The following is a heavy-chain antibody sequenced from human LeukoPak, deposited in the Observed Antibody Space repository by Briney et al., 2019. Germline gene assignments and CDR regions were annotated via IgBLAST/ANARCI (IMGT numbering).Heavy chain of an antibody. D-gene: IGHD2-2*01. Sequence: GGSLRLSCTASGFFIGDYAVSWVRQAPGKGLEWVANIKQDGSEKYYVDSVKGRFTISRDNAKNSLYLQMNSLRAEDTAVYYCARDSIVVVPAAVIYYYYYYGMDVWGQGTTVTVSS. CDR3: ARDSIVVVPAAVIYYYYYYGMDV. J-gene: IGHJ6*02. CDR2: IKQDGSEK. CDR1: GFFIGDYA. V-gene: IGHV3-7*03.